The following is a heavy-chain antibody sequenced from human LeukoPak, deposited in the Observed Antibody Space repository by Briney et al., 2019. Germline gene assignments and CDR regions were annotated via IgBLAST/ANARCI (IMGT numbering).Heavy chain of an antibody. D-gene: IGHD3-16*01. CDR1: GYSISSAYY. V-gene: IGHV4-38-2*02. CDR3: ARDVWVSDSKGGSWYMDV. Sequence: PAESLSLTCAVSGYSISSAYYRCWSRQPPGKGLGWTGCINDIGSAYSNTSLTSRASISVDTSNSQLSMRLSSVTAADTAVYYCARDVWVSDSKGGSWYMDVWGKGTTVTVSS. J-gene: IGHJ6*03. CDR2: INDIGSA.